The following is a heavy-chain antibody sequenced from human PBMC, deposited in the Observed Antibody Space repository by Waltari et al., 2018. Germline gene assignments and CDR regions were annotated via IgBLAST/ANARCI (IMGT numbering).Heavy chain of an antibody. J-gene: IGHJ6*02. V-gene: IGHV1-8*03. CDR1: GYTFPRYA. CDR3: ARGIAAAGIGGMDV. Sequence: QVQLVQSGAEVTKPGASVKVSCKASGYTFPRYALNWVRQATGHGLEWMGWMNPNRGNTGYAQKFQGRVTITRNTSISTAYMERSSLRSEETAVYYCARGIAAAGIGGMDVWGQGTTVTVSS. D-gene: IGHD6-13*01. CDR2: MNPNRGNT.